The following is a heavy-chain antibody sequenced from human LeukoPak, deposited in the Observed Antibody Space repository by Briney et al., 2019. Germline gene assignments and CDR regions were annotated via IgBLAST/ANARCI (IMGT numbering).Heavy chain of an antibody. V-gene: IGHV3-48*03. D-gene: IGHD3-10*01. Sequence: GGSLRLSCEVSGFTFSNYEMNWVRQVPGKGPEWVSYISSSGSIMYYADSVKGRFIISRDNAKNSLYLQMNYLRADDTAVYYCAREGCHYGSGSYFYFDYWGQGSPVTVSS. CDR1: GFTFSNYE. CDR2: ISSSGSIM. CDR3: AREGCHYGSGSYFYFDY. J-gene: IGHJ4*02.